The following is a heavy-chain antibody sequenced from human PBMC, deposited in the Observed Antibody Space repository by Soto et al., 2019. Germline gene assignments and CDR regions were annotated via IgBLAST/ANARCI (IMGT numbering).Heavy chain of an antibody. CDR3: ARASDNDFWSGYYGLVGYFDY. J-gene: IGHJ4*02. Sequence: ASVKVSCKASGYTFTSYGISWVRQAPGQGLEWMGWISTYNGNTNYVQKLQGRVTMTTDTSTSTAYMELRSLRPDDTAVYYCARASDNDFWSGYYGLVGYFDYWGQGTLVTVSS. CDR2: ISTYNGNT. D-gene: IGHD3-3*01. V-gene: IGHV1-18*01. CDR1: GYTFTSYG.